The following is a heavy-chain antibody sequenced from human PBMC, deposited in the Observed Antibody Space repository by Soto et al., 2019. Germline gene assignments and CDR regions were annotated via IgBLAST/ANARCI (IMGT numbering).Heavy chain of an antibody. V-gene: IGHV1-46*01. CDR2: INPSGGST. CDR3: ASSVPSIAAAGGYYYYGMDV. Sequence: QVQLVQSGAEVKKPGASVKVSCKASGYTLTSYYMHWVRQAPGQGLEWMGIINPSGGSTSYAQKSQGRVTMTRDTSTSTVYMELSSRRSEDTAVYYCASSVPSIAAAGGYYYYGMDVWGQGTTVTVSS. D-gene: IGHD6-13*01. J-gene: IGHJ6*02. CDR1: GYTLTSYY.